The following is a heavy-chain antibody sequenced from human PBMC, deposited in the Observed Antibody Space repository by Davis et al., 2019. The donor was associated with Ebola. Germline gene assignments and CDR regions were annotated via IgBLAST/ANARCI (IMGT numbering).Heavy chain of an antibody. CDR3: ARDYTKYDFWSGYFDY. CDR1: GYTFTSYA. Sequence: ASVKVSCKASGYTFTSYAMHWVRQAPGQRLEWMGWINAGNGNTKYSQKFQGRVTITRDTSASTAYMELSSLRSEDTAVYYCARDYTKYDFWSGYFDYWGQGALVSVSS. J-gene: IGHJ4*02. D-gene: IGHD3-3*01. V-gene: IGHV1-3*01. CDR2: INAGNGNT.